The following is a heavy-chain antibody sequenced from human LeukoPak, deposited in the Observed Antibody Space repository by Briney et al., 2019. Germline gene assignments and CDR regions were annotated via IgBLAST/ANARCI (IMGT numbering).Heavy chain of an antibody. J-gene: IGHJ4*02. Sequence: SETLSLTCTVSGGSLNGYYWSWVRQTPGQGLEWIAYVYYSGTTSYNPSLKSRVTTSVDTSKNQFSLLLSSVTAADTVVYYCAGYVSSGLDYWGQGTFVTVSS. D-gene: IGHD3-10*01. CDR3: AGYVSSGLDY. CDR1: GGSLNGYY. CDR2: VYYSGTT. V-gene: IGHV4-59*01.